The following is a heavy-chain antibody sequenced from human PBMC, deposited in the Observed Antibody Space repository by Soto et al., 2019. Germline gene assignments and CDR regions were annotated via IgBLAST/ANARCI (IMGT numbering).Heavy chain of an antibody. CDR3: AKQGVAPSYSSGWYIGY. CDR1: GFTFSSYA. J-gene: IGHJ4*02. V-gene: IGHV3-23*01. D-gene: IGHD6-19*01. CDR2: ISGSGGST. Sequence: GGSLRLSCAASGFTFSSYAMSWVRQAPGKGLEWVSAISGSGGSTYYADSVKGRFTISRDNSKNTLYLQMNSLRAEDTAVYYCAKQGVAPSYSSGWYIGYWGQGTLVTVSS.